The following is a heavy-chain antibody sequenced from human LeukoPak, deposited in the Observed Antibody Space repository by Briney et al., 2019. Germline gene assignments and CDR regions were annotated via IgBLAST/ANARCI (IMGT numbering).Heavy chain of an antibody. V-gene: IGHV4-34*01. Sequence: SETLSLTCAVYGGSFSGYYWSWIRQPPGKGLEWIGEINHSGNTNYNPSLKSRVTISVDTSKNQFSLKLSSVTAADTAVYYCARSFIAAAGTEFDPWGQGTLVTVSS. D-gene: IGHD6-13*01. CDR3: ARSFIAAAGTEFDP. J-gene: IGHJ5*02. CDR2: INHSGNT. CDR1: GGSFSGYY.